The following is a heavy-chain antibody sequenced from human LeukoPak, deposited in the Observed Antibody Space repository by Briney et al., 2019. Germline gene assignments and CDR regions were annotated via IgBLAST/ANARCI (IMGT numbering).Heavy chain of an antibody. J-gene: IGHJ2*01. Sequence: ASVNVSCKASGYTFTSYYMHWVRQAPGHGLEWMGIINPSGGSTSYAQKLQGRVTMTRDTSTSTVYMELSSLRSEDTAVYYCARDRSIAAAGINWYIDLWGRGTLVTVSS. D-gene: IGHD6-13*01. CDR2: INPSGGST. CDR1: GYTFTSYY. CDR3: ARDRSIAAAGINWYIDL. V-gene: IGHV1-46*01.